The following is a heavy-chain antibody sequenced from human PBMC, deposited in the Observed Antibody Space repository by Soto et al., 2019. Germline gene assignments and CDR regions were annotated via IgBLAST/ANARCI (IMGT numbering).Heavy chain of an antibody. V-gene: IGHV3-48*03. CDR3: AGPAAPVNY. J-gene: IGHJ4*02. D-gene: IGHD3-10*01. CDR1: GFTLSNNE. CDR2: ISSSGYTI. Sequence: EVQLVESGGGLVQPGGSLRLSCAASGFTLSNNEMNWVRQAPGKGLEWVSYISSSGYTIHYADSVKGRFTISRDNAKNSLYLQMSSLRAEDTAVYYGAGPAAPVNYWGRGTLVTVSS.